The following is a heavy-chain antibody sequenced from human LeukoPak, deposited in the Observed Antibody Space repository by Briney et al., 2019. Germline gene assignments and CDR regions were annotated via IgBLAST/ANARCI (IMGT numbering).Heavy chain of an antibody. CDR2: IYYSGST. J-gene: IGHJ4*02. CDR3: ARDLDYGSGTFGLDY. D-gene: IGHD3-10*01. Sequence: KTSETLSLTCTVSGGSISSYYWSWIRQPPGKGLEWIGYIYYSGSTNYNPSLKGQVTISVDTSKNQFSLKLNSVTAADTALYYCARDLDYGSGTFGLDYWGQGTLVNVSS. V-gene: IGHV4-59*12. CDR1: GGSISSYY.